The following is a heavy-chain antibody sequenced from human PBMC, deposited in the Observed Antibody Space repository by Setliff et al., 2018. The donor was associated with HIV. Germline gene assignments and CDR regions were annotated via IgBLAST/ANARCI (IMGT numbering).Heavy chain of an antibody. D-gene: IGHD5-18*01. Sequence: KSSETLSLTCTVSGGSISSYYWSWIRQPPGKGLEWIGYIYYSGSTNYNPSLKSRVTISVDTSKNQFSLKLTSVTPADTAVYYCASGEYSYGYRFDYWGQGT. V-gene: IGHV4-59*01. CDR3: ASGEYSYGYRFDY. CDR1: GGSISSYY. CDR2: IYYSGST. J-gene: IGHJ4*02.